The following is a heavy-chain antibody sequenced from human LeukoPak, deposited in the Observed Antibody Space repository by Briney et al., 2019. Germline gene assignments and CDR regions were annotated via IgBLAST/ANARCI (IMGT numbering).Heavy chain of an antibody. V-gene: IGHV3-33*01. CDR2: IWYDGTNI. CDR3: ARNRTFTVTHYWYFDL. Sequence: PGRSLRLSCAASGFAFSSYGMHWVRQPPGEGLEWVAVIWYDGTNIDYADSVKGRFTISRDNSKNTLYLQMDSLRAEDTAVYYCARNRTFTVTHYWYFDLWGRGTLVTVSS. J-gene: IGHJ2*01. CDR1: GFAFSSYG. D-gene: IGHD4-17*01.